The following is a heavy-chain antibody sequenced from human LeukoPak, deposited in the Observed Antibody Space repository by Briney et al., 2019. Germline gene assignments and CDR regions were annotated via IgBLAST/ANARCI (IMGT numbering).Heavy chain of an antibody. CDR3: ARWIRRGYYFDY. V-gene: IGHV3-30*02. CDR2: IRYDGSIK. J-gene: IGHJ4*02. CDR1: GFTFSNYD. D-gene: IGHD3-3*01. Sequence: GGSLRLSCAASGFTFSNYDMHWVRQAPGKGLEWLAFIRYDGSIKYYADSVKGRFTISRDNSKNTLYLQMNSLRAEDTAVYYCARWIRRGYYFDYWGQGTLVTVSS.